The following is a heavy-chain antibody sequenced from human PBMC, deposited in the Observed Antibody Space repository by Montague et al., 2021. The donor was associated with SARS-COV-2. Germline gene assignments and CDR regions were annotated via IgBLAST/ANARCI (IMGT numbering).Heavy chain of an antibody. CDR1: GDSITNHY. V-gene: IGHV4-4*07. D-gene: IGHD4/OR15-4a*01. J-gene: IGHJ4*02. CDR3: ARDSFDFGAGGQGTIDF. Sequence: SETLSLTCSVSGDSITNHYCSWIRRPAGKGLDLIGRMHFTGKTNFSPFFSSRLSMSADTSKNQFSLKLTSVTAADTAIYFCARDSFDFGAGGQGTIDFWGQGTLVNVPS. CDR2: MHFTGKT.